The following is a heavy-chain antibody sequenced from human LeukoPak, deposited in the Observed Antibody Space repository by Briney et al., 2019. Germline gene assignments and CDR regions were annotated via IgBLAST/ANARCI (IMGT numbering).Heavy chain of an antibody. CDR3: ARDRICYYDSSGYRVDAFDI. CDR2: IYTSGST. Sequence: SQTLSLTCTVSGGSISSGSYYWRWIRQPAGKGLEWLGRIYTSGSTNYNPSLKSRVTISVDTSKNQFSLKLSSVTAADTAVYYCARDRICYYDSSGYRVDAFDIWGQGTMVTVSS. V-gene: IGHV4-61*02. D-gene: IGHD3-22*01. J-gene: IGHJ3*02. CDR1: GGSISSGSYY.